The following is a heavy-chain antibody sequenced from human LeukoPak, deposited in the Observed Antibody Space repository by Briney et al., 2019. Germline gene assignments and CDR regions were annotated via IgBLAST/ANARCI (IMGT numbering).Heavy chain of an antibody. Sequence: SETLSLTCTISGGSISSYYWNWIRQPPGKGLEWIGYFYYSGNTNYNPSLKSRLTISLDTSKNQFSLKLSSVTAADTAVYYCASARVVVTPMSYYMDVWGKGTTVTVSS. CDR1: GGSISSYY. CDR3: ASARVVVTPMSYYMDV. V-gene: IGHV4-59*01. J-gene: IGHJ6*03. CDR2: FYYSGNT. D-gene: IGHD5-18*01.